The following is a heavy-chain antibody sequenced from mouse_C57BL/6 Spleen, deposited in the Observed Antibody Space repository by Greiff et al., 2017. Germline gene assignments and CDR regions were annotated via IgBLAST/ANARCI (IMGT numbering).Heavy chain of an antibody. CDR2: IDPSDSET. Sequence: VQLQQPGAELVRPGSSVQLSCKASGYTFTSYWMHWVKQRPIQGLEWIGNIDPSDSETHYNQKFKDKATLTVDKSSSTAYMQLSSLTSEDSAVYYCALDYYGSSYPDYWGQGTTLTVSS. D-gene: IGHD1-1*01. V-gene: IGHV1-52*01. J-gene: IGHJ2*01. CDR1: GYTFTSYW. CDR3: ALDYYGSSYPDY.